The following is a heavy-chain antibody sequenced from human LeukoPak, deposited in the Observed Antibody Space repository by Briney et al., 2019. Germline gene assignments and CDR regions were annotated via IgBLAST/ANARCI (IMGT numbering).Heavy chain of an antibody. CDR1: GGSISSSSYY. J-gene: IGHJ3*02. D-gene: IGHD3-3*01. Sequence: SETLSLTCTVSGGSISSSSYYWGWIRQPPGKGLEWIGSIYYSGSTYYNPSLKSRVTISVDTSKNQFSLKLSSVTAADTAVYYCARVLRVTIFGVVIHDAFDIWGQGTMVTVSS. V-gene: IGHV4-39*07. CDR3: ARVLRVTIFGVVIHDAFDI. CDR2: IYYSGST.